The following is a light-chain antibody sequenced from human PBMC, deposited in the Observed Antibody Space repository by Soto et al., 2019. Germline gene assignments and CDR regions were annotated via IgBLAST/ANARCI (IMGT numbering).Light chain of an antibody. CDR2: ATS. J-gene: IGKJ2*01. CDR3: QQYDTSPPMYT. Sequence: EIVLTQSPGTLSLSPGERATLSCSASQSVDSTYLAWYQQKPDQSPRLLIYATSTRAAGIPDRFSGSGSGTDFTLTISRLEPDAVAVYYCQQYDTSPPMYTFGQGTKVDNK. V-gene: IGKV3-20*01. CDR1: QSVDSTY.